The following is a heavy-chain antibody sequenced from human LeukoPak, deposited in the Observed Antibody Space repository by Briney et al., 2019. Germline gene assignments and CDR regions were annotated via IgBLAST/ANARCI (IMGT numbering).Heavy chain of an antibody. J-gene: IGHJ4*02. Sequence: ASVKVSCKTSDYSFSSYGFTWVRQAPGQGLEWMGWISAFTGNTTYAQKFQGRVTMTRDTSISTAYMELSRLRSDDTAVYYCASSIAAAGPYYFDYWGQGTLVTVSS. D-gene: IGHD6-13*01. CDR1: DYSFSSYG. CDR2: ISAFTGNT. V-gene: IGHV1-18*01. CDR3: ASSIAAAGPYYFDY.